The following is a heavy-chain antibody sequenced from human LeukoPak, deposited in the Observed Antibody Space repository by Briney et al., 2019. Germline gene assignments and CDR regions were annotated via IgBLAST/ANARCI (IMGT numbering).Heavy chain of an antibody. J-gene: IGHJ5*02. CDR2: IYYSGST. CDR1: GYSISSGYY. V-gene: IGHV4-30-4*01. Sequence: SETLSLTCTVSGYSISSGYYWSWIRQPPGKGLEWIGYIYYSGSTYYNPSLKSRVTISVDTSKNQFSLKLSSVTAADTAVYYCASGYDYFPNWFDPWGQGTLVTVSS. D-gene: IGHD5-12*01. CDR3: ASGYDYFPNWFDP.